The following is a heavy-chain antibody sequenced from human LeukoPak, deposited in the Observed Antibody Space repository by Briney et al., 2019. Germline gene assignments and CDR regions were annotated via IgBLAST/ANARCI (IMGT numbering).Heavy chain of an antibody. D-gene: IGHD1-14*01. Sequence: SETLSLTCAVYGGSFSGYYWSWIRQPPGKGLEWIGEINHSGSTNYNPSLKSRVTISVDTSKNQFSLKLSSVTAADTAVYYCARFPEYFNSWGQGTLVTVSS. CDR3: ARFPEYFNS. CDR1: GGSFSGYY. J-gene: IGHJ4*02. CDR2: INHSGST. V-gene: IGHV4-34*01.